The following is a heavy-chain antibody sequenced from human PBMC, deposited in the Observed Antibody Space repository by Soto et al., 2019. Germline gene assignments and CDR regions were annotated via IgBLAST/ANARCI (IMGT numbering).Heavy chain of an antibody. J-gene: IGHJ5*02. D-gene: IGHD3-10*01. CDR2: ISYDGSNK. Sequence: VGSLRLSCAASGFTFSSYAMHWVRQAPGKGLEWVAVISYDGSNKYYAESVKGRFTISRDNAKNTLYLQMNCLRAEDTAVYYCARDALRWEFFSWFDPWGQGTLVTVSS. V-gene: IGHV3-30-3*01. CDR1: GFTFSSYA. CDR3: ARDALRWEFFSWFDP.